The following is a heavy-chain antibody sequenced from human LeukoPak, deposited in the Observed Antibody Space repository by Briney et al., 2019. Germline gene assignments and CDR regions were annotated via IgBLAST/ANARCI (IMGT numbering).Heavy chain of an antibody. Sequence: GRSLRLSCAASGFTFSSYAMHWVRQAPGKGLEWLADISYDGSNKYYADSVKGRLTISRDNSKSTLDLQMNSLRAEDTATYYCARSPYYDILAGFYYYFDYWGQGTLVTVSS. D-gene: IGHD3-9*01. CDR2: ISYDGSNK. CDR1: GFTFSSYA. V-gene: IGHV3-30-3*01. J-gene: IGHJ4*02. CDR3: ARSPYYDILAGFYYYFDY.